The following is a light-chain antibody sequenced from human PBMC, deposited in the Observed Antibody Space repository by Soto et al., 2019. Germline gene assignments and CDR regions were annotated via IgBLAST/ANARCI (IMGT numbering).Light chain of an antibody. CDR3: QQRSNWPPGLT. CDR1: QSISTY. CDR2: DVS. V-gene: IGKV3-11*01. Sequence: EIVLTQSPATLSLSPGEIATLSCRASQSISTYLAWYQQKPGQAPRLLIYDVSKRAAGVPARFSGSGSGTDFTLTISSLEPKDFAVYYCQQRSNWPPGLTFGGGTKVEI. J-gene: IGKJ4*01.